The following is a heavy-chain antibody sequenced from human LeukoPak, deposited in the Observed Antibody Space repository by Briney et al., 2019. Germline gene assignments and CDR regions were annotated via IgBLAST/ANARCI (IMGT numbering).Heavy chain of an antibody. CDR3: VRELSGSFDY. J-gene: IGHJ4*02. CDR1: GFPFSNAW. Sequence: GGSLRLSCAVSGFPFSNAWMNWVRQVPGRGLEWVGLIKSKTNGGTTDYTTPVKGRFTISRDDSKNTLYLQMNSLKIEDTAVYYCVRELSGSFDYWGQGTLVTVSS. D-gene: IGHD3-10*01. V-gene: IGHV3-15*07. CDR2: IKSKTNGGTT.